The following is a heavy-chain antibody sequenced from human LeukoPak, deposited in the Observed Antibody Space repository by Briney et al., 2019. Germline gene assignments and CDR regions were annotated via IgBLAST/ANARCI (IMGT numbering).Heavy chain of an antibody. J-gene: IGHJ4*02. D-gene: IGHD3-9*01. V-gene: IGHV3-30*18. CDR1: GFTFSRHG. Sequence: QPGRSLRLSCAASGFTFSRHGMHWVRQAPGKGLEWVAVISDDGGNKYYADSVKGRFTISRDNSKNTLYLQMNSLRAEDAAVYYCAKSCLDTYYDTLTGSDYWGQGTLVTVSS. CDR3: AKSCLDTYYDTLTGSDY. CDR2: ISDDGGNK.